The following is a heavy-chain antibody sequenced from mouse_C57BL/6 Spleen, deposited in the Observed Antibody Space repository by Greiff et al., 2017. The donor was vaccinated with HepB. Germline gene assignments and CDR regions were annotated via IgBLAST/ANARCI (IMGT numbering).Heavy chain of an antibody. CDR1: GYTFTSYW. CDR2: IYPGSGST. J-gene: IGHJ4*01. D-gene: IGHD1-1*01. V-gene: IGHV1-55*01. CDR3: ARDYGSRKGAMDY. Sequence: VQLQQSGAELVKPGASVKMSCKASGYTFTSYWITWVKQRPGQGLEWIGDIYPGSGSTNYNEKFKSKATLTVDTSSSTAYMQLSSLTSEDSAVYYCARDYGSRKGAMDYWGQGTSVTVSS.